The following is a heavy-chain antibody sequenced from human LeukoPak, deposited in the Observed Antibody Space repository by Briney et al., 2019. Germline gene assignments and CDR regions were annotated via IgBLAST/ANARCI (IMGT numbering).Heavy chain of an antibody. D-gene: IGHD3-10*01. CDR3: ARDYYGSGTPYSGMLFDP. V-gene: IGHV1-46*01. J-gene: IGHJ5*02. CDR2: INPSGGST. Sequence: GASVKVSCKASGYTFTSYYMHWVRQAPGQGLEWMGIINPSGGSTSYAQKFQGRVTMTRDTSTSTVYMELSSLRSEDTAVYYCARDYYGSGTPYSGMLFDPWGQGTLVTVSS. CDR1: GYTFTSYY.